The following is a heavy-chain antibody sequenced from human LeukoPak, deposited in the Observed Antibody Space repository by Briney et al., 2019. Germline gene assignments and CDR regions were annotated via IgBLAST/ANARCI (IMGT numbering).Heavy chain of an antibody. Sequence: SVKVSCKASGGTFSSYTISWVRQAPGQGLEWMGRILPILGIANYAQKFQGRVTITADKSTSTAYMELSSLRSEDTAVYYCARDRAGTTFLGSTLVYWGQGTLVTVSS. J-gene: IGHJ4*02. CDR1: GGTFSSYT. CDR3: ARDRAGTTFLGSTLVY. CDR2: ILPILGIA. V-gene: IGHV1-69*04. D-gene: IGHD1-7*01.